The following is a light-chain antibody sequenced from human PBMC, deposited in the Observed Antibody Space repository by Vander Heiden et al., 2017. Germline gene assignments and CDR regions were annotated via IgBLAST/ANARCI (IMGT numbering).Light chain of an antibody. CDR1: SSNIGSNT. Sequence: QSVLTQPPSASGTPGQRVTISCSGSSSNIGSNTVNWYQQLPGTAPKLLIDSNNQRPSGVPDRFSGSKSGTSASLAISGLQSEDEADDYCAAWDDSLNGPVFGGGTKLTVL. J-gene: IGLJ3*02. CDR2: SNN. V-gene: IGLV1-44*01. CDR3: AAWDDSLNGPV.